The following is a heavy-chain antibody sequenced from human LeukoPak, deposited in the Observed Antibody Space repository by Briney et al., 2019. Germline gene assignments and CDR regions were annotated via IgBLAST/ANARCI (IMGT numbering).Heavy chain of an antibody. CDR2: ISGTSTYI. D-gene: IGHD3-10*01. CDR1: VSTFSSST. CDR3: AKSTRGIASRGFDF. Sequence: GGSLRLSCGASVSTFSSSTMNWVRQAPGKGLEWVSSISGTSTYIYYADSVKGRFTVSRDNAQKSLYLQMNSLRAEDTAMYYCAKSTRGIASRGFDFWGQGTLVTASS. V-gene: IGHV3-21*01. J-gene: IGHJ4*02.